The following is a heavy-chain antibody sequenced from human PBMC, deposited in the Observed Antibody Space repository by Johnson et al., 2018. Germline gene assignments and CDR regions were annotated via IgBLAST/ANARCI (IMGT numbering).Heavy chain of an antibody. J-gene: IGHJ6*02. CDR2: VTSDGSAT. CDR1: GFPLSSFW. D-gene: IGHD2-21*01. Sequence: VQLQQSGGGLVQPGGSLRLSCAASGFPLSSFWMHWVRQAPGKGLVWVSRVTSDGSATNYADSVKGRFTISRDNAKNTVYLQMNSLRVEDSAIYSCARHYRPSYSYTMDVWGQGTTVTVSS. CDR3: ARHYRPSYSYTMDV. V-gene: IGHV3-74*01.